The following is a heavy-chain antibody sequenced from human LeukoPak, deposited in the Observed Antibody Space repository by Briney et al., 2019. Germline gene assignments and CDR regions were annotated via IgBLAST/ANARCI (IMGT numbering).Heavy chain of an antibody. CDR2: ISWNSGSI. D-gene: IGHD3-10*01. V-gene: IGHV3-9*03. CDR3: AKDIRSYGSGTYLDH. J-gene: IGHJ4*02. CDR1: GFIFDDYA. Sequence: GGSLRLSCAASGFIFDDYAMHWVRQAPGKGLEWVSSISWNSGSIGYADSVKGRFTIPRDNAKNSPYLQMNSLRAEDLAVYYCAKDIRSYGSGTYLDHWGQGSLVTVSS.